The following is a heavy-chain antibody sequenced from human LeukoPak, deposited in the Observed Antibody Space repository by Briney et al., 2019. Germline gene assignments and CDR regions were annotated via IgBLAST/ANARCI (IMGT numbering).Heavy chain of an antibody. J-gene: IGHJ3*02. CDR2: INHSGST. CDR1: GGSFSGYY. V-gene: IGHV4-34*01. D-gene: IGHD6-6*01. CDR3: ARAPRIAARRGGGALDI. Sequence: SETLSLTCAVYGGSFSGYYWSWIRQPPGKGLEWIGEINHSGSTNYNPSLKSRVTISVDTSKNQFSLKLSSVTAADTAVYCCARAPRIAARRGGGALDIWGQGTMVTVSS.